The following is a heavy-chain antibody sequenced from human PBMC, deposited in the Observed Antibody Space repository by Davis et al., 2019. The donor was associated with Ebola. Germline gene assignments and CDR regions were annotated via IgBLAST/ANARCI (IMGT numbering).Heavy chain of an antibody. V-gene: IGHV4-34*04. CDR2: INHSGST. D-gene: IGHD3-3*02. CDR3: ARASMSYAFDI. J-gene: IGHJ3*02. Sequence: PSETLSLTCAVYGGSFSGYYWSWIRQPPGKGLEWIGEINHSGSTNHNPSLKSRATISVDTSKNQFSLKLSSVTAADTAVYYCARASMSYAFDIWGQGTMVTVSS. CDR1: GGSFSGYY.